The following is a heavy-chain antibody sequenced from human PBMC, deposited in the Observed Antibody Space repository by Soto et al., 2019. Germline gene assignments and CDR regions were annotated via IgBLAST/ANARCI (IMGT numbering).Heavy chain of an antibody. Sequence: SETLSLTCTVSGGSIGSSTYYWARIRQPPGKGLEWIGSIYYSGSTFYNPSLKSRVTISVDTSKNQFSLKLSSVTAVDTAVYYCARVYDFWSGGNWFDPWGQGTLVTVSS. V-gene: IGHV4-39*01. CDR2: IYYSGST. D-gene: IGHD3-3*01. J-gene: IGHJ5*02. CDR3: ARVYDFWSGGNWFDP. CDR1: GGSIGSSTYY.